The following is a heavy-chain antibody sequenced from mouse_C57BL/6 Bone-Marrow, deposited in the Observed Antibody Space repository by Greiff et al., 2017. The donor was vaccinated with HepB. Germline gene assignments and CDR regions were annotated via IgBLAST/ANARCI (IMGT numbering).Heavy chain of an antibody. CDR3: ARDNDYDAAWFAY. D-gene: IGHD2-4*01. Sequence: EVKVVESGGGLVQSGRSLRLSCATSGFTFSDFYMEWVRQAPGKGLEWIAASRNKANDYTTEYSASVKGRFIVSRDTSQSILYLQMNALRAEDTAIYDCARDNDYDAAWFAYWGQGTLVTVSA. CDR1: GFTFSDFY. CDR2: SRNKANDYTT. V-gene: IGHV7-1*01. J-gene: IGHJ3*01.